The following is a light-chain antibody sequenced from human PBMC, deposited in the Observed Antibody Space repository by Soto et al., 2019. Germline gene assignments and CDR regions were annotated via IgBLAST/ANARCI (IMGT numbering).Light chain of an antibody. Sequence: EIVLTQSPGTLSLSPGERATLSCRASESIYISFLAWYQQKPGLAPRLLIYGTSNRASGIPDRFSGSGSGTDFTLTISRLEPEDFAVYYCQQYGRSPPYTFGQGTRLDIQ. CDR3: QQYGRSPPYT. V-gene: IGKV3-20*01. CDR2: GTS. J-gene: IGKJ2*01. CDR1: ESIYISF.